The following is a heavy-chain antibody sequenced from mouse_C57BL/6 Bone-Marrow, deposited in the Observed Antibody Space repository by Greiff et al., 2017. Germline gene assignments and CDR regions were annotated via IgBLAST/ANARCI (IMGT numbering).Heavy chain of an antibody. Sequence: VKLVESGAELVRPGTSVKMSCKASGYTFPNYWIGWAKQRPGHGLEWIGDIYPGGGYTNYNEKFKGKATLTADKSSSPAYMQFSSLTSEDSAIYYCARSDYYGSSWDYCGQGTTLTVSS. CDR2: IYPGGGYT. CDR3: ARSDYYGSSWDY. CDR1: GYTFPNYW. V-gene: IGHV1-63*01. J-gene: IGHJ2*01. D-gene: IGHD1-1*01.